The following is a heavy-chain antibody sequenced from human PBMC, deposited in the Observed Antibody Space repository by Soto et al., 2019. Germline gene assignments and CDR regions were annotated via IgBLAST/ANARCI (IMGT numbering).Heavy chain of an antibody. CDR2: ISAYNGNT. CDR3: AREVGIVVVTAIWLDP. CDR1: GYTFTSYG. D-gene: IGHD2-21*02. Sequence: ASVKVSCKASGYTFTSYGIIWVRQAPGQGLEWMGWISAYNGNTNYAQKLQGRVTMTTDTSTSTAYMELRSLRSDETAVYYCAREVGIVVVTAIWLDPWGQGTLVTVSS. V-gene: IGHV1-18*01. J-gene: IGHJ5*02.